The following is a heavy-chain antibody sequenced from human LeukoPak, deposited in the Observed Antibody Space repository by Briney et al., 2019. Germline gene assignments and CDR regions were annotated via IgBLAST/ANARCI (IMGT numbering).Heavy chain of an antibody. J-gene: IGHJ4*02. CDR1: EFRFNDFA. CDR3: AKDQRYPGGNPSYYLDL. CDR2: ISGSGHLT. D-gene: IGHD4-23*01. V-gene: IGHV3-23*01. Sequence: GGSLRLSCAASEFRFNDFAMSWVRQAPGKGLEWVSSISGSGHLTYYADSVKGRFTISRDNAKNTLSLQMNSLRDDDTAVNYCAKDQRYPGGNPSYYLDLWGQGTLVTVSP.